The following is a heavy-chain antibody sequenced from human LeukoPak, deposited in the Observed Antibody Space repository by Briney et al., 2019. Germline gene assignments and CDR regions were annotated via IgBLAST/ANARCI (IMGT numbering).Heavy chain of an antibody. Sequence: GASVKVSCKASGYTFTSYAMHWVRQAPGQRLEWMGWINAGNGNTKYSQKFQGRVTITRDTSASTAYMELSSLRSEDTAVYYCARQEVRFGRGQFDYWGQGTLVTVSS. CDR3: ARQEVRFGRGQFDY. V-gene: IGHV1-3*01. CDR2: INAGNGNT. J-gene: IGHJ4*02. D-gene: IGHD3-10*01. CDR1: GYTFTSYA.